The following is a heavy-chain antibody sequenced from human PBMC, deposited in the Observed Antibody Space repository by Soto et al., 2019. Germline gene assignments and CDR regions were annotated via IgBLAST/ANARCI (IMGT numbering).Heavy chain of an antibody. CDR1: GYTFTSYD. D-gene: IGHD2-21*02. Sequence: VQLVQSGAEVKKPGASVKVSCKASGYTFTSYDINWVRQATGQGLEWMGWMNPNSGNTGYAQKFQGRVTMTRNTSISTAYMELSSLRSEDTAVYYCARGRESIVVVTATLLDYWGQGTLVTVSS. CDR3: ARGRESIVVVTATLLDY. CDR2: MNPNSGNT. V-gene: IGHV1-8*01. J-gene: IGHJ4*02.